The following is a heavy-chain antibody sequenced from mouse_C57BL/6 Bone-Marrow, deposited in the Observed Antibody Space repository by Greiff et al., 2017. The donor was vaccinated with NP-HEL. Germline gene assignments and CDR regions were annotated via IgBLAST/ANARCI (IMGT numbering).Heavy chain of an antibody. D-gene: IGHD1-1*02. CDR3: AKYYDAMDY. J-gene: IGHJ4*01. Sequence: QVQLQQPGAELVRPGTSVKLSCKASGYTFTSYWMHWVKQRPGQGLEWIGVIDPSDSYTNYNQKFKGKATLTVDPSSSTAYMQLSSLTSEDSAVYYCAKYYDAMDYWGQGTSVTVSS. V-gene: IGHV1-59*01. CDR2: IDPSDSYT. CDR1: GYTFTSYW.